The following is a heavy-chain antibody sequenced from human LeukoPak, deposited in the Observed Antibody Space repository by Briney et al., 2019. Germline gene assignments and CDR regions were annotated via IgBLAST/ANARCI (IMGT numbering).Heavy chain of an antibody. D-gene: IGHD6-6*01. CDR1: GGSISSSSYY. Sequence: SETLSLTCTVSGGSISSSSYYWGWIRQPPGKGLEWIGSIYYSGSTYYNPSLKSRVTISVDTSKNQFSLKLSSVTAADTAVYYCARMHAARKAWGDYWGQGTLVTVSS. J-gene: IGHJ4*02. CDR3: ARMHAARKAWGDY. V-gene: IGHV4-39*01. CDR2: IYYSGST.